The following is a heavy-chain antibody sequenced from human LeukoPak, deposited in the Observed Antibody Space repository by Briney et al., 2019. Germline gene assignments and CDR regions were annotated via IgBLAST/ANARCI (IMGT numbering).Heavy chain of an antibody. CDR1: GVTVSNNY. Sequence: PGGSLRLSCAPSGVTVSNNYMNWVRQAPGKGLEWVSSIHTGGDTFYADSVKGRFTISRDNYKNTLYLQMNSLGAEDTGVYYCTSLIGTSTTRPGRDYWGLGTLVTVSS. CDR3: TSLIGTSTTRPGRDY. V-gene: IGHV3-66*01. J-gene: IGHJ4*02. CDR2: IHTGGDT. D-gene: IGHD1-1*01.